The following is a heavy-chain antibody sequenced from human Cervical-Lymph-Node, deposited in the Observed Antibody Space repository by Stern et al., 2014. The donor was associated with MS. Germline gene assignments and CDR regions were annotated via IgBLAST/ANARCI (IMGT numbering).Heavy chain of an antibody. CDR1: GYSFATYW. CDR3: ARPGDDTAKYGLDV. D-gene: IGHD5-18*01. Sequence: EVQLVESGAEVKKPGESLKISCKGSGYSFATYWIGWVRQMPGKGLEWVGVIYPGDSDPRYSPSFQGQVTISADKSISTAYLHWSSLKASDTAMYYCARPGDDTAKYGLDVWGQGTTVTVSS. CDR2: IYPGDSDP. V-gene: IGHV5-51*03. J-gene: IGHJ6*02.